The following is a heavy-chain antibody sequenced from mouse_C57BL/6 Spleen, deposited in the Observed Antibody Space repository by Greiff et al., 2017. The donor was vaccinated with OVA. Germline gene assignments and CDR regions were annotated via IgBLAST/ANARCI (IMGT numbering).Heavy chain of an antibody. Sequence: VQLQQSGAELVKPGASVKMSCKASGYTFTSYWITWVKQRPGQGLEWIGDIYPGSGSTNYNEKFKSKATLTVDTSSSTAYMQLSSLTSEDSAVYYCARPDYSNSWFAYWGQGTLVTVSA. D-gene: IGHD2-5*01. J-gene: IGHJ3*01. CDR2: IYPGSGST. CDR3: ARPDYSNSWFAY. CDR1: GYTFTSYW. V-gene: IGHV1-55*01.